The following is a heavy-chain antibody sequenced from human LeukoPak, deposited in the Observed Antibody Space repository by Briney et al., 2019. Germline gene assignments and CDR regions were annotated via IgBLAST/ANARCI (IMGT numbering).Heavy chain of an antibody. J-gene: IGHJ5*02. D-gene: IGHD6-13*01. CDR1: GGSISSYY. V-gene: IGHV4-59*08. CDR2: IYYSGST. Sequence: PSETLSLTCTVSGGSISSYYWSWLRQPPGKGLEWIGYIYYSGSTNYNPSLKSRVTISVDTSKNQFSLKLSSVTAADTAVYYCARRWRAAAGTKDNWFDPWGQGTLVTVSS. CDR3: ARRWRAAAGTKDNWFDP.